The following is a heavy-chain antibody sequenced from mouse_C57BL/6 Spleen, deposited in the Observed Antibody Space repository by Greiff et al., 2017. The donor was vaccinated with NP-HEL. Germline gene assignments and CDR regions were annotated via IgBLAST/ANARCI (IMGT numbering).Heavy chain of an antibody. V-gene: IGHV1-26*01. Sequence: EVQLQQSGPELVKPGASVKISCKASGYTFTDYYMNWVKQSHGKSLEWIGDINPNNGGTSYNQKFKGKATLTVDKSSSTAYMELRSLTSEDSAVYYCASLYYGYDVGFAYWGQGTLVTVSA. D-gene: IGHD2-2*01. CDR1: GYTFTDYY. CDR3: ASLYYGYDVGFAY. CDR2: INPNNGGT. J-gene: IGHJ3*01.